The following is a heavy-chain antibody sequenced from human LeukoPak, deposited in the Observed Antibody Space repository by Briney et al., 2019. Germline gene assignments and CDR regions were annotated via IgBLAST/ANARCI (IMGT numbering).Heavy chain of an antibody. Sequence: GGSLRLSCSASGFTFSSYAMSWVRQAPGKGLEWVSIISGSTYYTDSVKGRFTISRDNSKNTLYLQMNSLRAEDTAIYYCARNRGSGSLTQYSFDYWGQRTLVTVSS. CDR2: ISGST. CDR3: ARNRGSGSLTQYSFDY. J-gene: IGHJ4*02. V-gene: IGHV3-23*01. D-gene: IGHD1-26*01. CDR1: GFTFSSYA.